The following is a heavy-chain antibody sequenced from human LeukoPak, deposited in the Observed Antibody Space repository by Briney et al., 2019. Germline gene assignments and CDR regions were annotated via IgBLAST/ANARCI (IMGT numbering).Heavy chain of an antibody. J-gene: IGHJ4*02. V-gene: IGHV3-48*01. CDR1: GFTFSSYS. CDR3: ASGYCSSTSCYYDY. CDR2: ISSSSSTI. D-gene: IGHD2-2*01. Sequence: AGGSLRLSCAASGFTFSSYSMNWVRQAPGKGLEWVSYISSSSSTIYYADSVKGRFTISRDNAKNSLYLQMNSLRAEDTAVYYCASGYCSSTSCYYDYWGQGTLVTVSS.